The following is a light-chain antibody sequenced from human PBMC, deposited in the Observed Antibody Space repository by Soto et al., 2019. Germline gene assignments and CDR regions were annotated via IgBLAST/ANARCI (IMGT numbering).Light chain of an antibody. J-gene: IGKJ1*01. V-gene: IGKV3-15*01. CDR2: GAS. CDR3: QQYNNWPPWT. CDR1: QSVSSN. Sequence: EIVMTQSPGTLSVSRGERATVGCMASQSVSSNLAWYQQKPGQAPRLLIYGASTRATGIPARFSGSGSGTEFTLTISSPQSADFAVYYCQQYNNWPPWTFGQGTKVDIK.